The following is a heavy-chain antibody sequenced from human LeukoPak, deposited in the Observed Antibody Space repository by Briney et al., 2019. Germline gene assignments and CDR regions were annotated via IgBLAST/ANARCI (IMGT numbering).Heavy chain of an antibody. CDR2: INHSGST. J-gene: IGHJ4*02. Sequence: SETLSLTCAVYGGSFSAYYWSWIRQPPGKGLEWIGEINHSGSTSYNPSLKSRATISVDTSKIQFSLKLNSVTAADTAVYYCELYTSIPTRNPVDYWGQGTLVTVSS. CDR3: ELYTSIPTRNPVDY. CDR1: GGSFSAYY. D-gene: IGHD6-6*01. V-gene: IGHV4-34*01.